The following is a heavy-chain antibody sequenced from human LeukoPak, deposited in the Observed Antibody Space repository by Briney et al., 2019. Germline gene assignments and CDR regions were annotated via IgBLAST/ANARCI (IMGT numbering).Heavy chain of an antibody. CDR3: AKTLVGTYDFWSGYYRKSYYFDY. V-gene: IGHV3-23*01. CDR2: ISGSGGST. CDR1: GFTFSSYA. D-gene: IGHD3-3*01. J-gene: IGHJ4*02. Sequence: GGSLRLSCAASGFTFSSYAMSWVRQAPGKGLEWVSAISGSGGSTYYADSVKGRFTISRDNSKNTLYLQMNSLRAEDTAVYYCAKTLVGTYDFWSGYYRKSYYFDYWGQGTLVTVSS.